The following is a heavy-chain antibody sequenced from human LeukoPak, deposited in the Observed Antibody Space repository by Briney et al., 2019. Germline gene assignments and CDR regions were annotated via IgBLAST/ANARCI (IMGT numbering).Heavy chain of an antibody. CDR2: ISGSSSYI. J-gene: IGHJ6*03. CDR1: GFTFSSYS. V-gene: IGHV3-21*01. Sequence: GGSLRHSCAASGFTFSSYSMNWVRQAPGKGLEWVSSISGSSSYIYYADSVKGRFTISRDNPKNSLYVQMNSLRAEDTAVYYCARVGSYYGSGSYYSSHYYYYMDVWGKGTTVTVSS. CDR3: ARVGSYYGSGSYYSSHYYYYMDV. D-gene: IGHD3-10*01.